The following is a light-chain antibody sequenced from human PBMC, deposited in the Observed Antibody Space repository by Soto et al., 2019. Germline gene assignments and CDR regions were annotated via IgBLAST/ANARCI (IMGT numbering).Light chain of an antibody. CDR2: AAS. Sequence: DVHMTQSASSLSASVGYRVTISCRTSQGISTYLNWYQQKQGKAPELLIYAASSLQSGVPSRFSGSGSGTDFTLTISSLQTEDFATYYCQQSYSTPPTFGQGTKVDIK. CDR1: QGISTY. J-gene: IGKJ1*01. V-gene: IGKV1-39*01. CDR3: QQSYSTPPT.